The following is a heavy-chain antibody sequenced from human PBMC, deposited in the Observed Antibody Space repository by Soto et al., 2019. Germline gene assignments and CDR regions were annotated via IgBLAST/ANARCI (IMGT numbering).Heavy chain of an antibody. Sequence: QVQLQESGPGLVKPSQTLSLTCTVSGGSISSGDYYWSWIRQPPGKGLEWIGYIYYSGSTYYNPSLKSGVTISVDTSKNQFSLKLSSVTAADTAVYYCARGVPTYYYDSSGYYKRNYFDYWGQGTLVTVSS. V-gene: IGHV4-30-4*01. CDR3: ARGVPTYYYDSSGYYKRNYFDY. CDR2: IYYSGST. CDR1: GGSISSGDYY. J-gene: IGHJ4*02. D-gene: IGHD3-22*01.